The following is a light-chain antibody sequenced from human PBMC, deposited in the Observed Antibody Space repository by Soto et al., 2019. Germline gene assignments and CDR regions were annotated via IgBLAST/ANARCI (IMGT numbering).Light chain of an antibody. V-gene: IGKV3-11*01. CDR2: DAS. Sequence: EIVLTQSPATLSLSPGERATLSCRASQSVDNYLAWYQQKPGQAPRLAIYDASNRATGIPARFSGSGSGTDFTLTISSLEPEDFAVYYCQQRSNWPLTFGGGTKVEIK. CDR3: QQRSNWPLT. CDR1: QSVDNY. J-gene: IGKJ4*02.